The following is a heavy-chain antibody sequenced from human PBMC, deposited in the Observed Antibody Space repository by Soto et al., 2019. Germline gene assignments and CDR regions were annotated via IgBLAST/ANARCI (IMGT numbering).Heavy chain of an antibody. CDR3: AKDYSMPPNSYYYYGMDV. D-gene: IGHD1-1*01. CDR1: GFTFSSYG. V-gene: IGHV3-30*18. Sequence: GGSLRLSCAASGFTFSSYGMHWVRQAPGKGLEWVAVISYDGSNKYYADSVKGRFTISRDNSKNTLYLQMNSLRAEDTAVYYCAKDYSMPPNSYYYYGMDVWGQGTTVTVSS. J-gene: IGHJ6*02. CDR2: ISYDGSNK.